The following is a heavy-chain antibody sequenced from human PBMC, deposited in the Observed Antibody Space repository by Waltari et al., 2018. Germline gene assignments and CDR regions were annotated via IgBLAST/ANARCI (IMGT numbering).Heavy chain of an antibody. CDR2: ISWNSDNI. J-gene: IGHJ4*02. V-gene: IGHV3-9*01. CDR3: AKGHSGSYGLKD. CDR1: GFNFDDYA. Sequence: EVQLVESGGGLVQPGRSLRLSCAVSGFNFDDYARHWVRQAPGKGREWVSGISWNSDNIGYADSVKGRFTISRDNAKNSLYLQMNSLRAEDTALYDCAKGHSGSYGLKDWGQGTLVTVSS. D-gene: IGHD1-26*01.